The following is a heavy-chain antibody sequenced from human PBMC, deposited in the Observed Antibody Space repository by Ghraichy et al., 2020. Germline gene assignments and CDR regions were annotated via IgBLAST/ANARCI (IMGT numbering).Heavy chain of an antibody. CDR3: AKVRSGYGLTVFEY. V-gene: IGHV3-23*01. CDR2: ISGSGGMT. D-gene: IGHD5-12*01. CDR1: GFTFSSSA. J-gene: IGHJ4*02. Sequence: GGSLRLSCAASGFTFSSSAMSWVCQAPGKGLEWVSAISGSGGMTYYADSVKGRFTISRDNSKKTLYLQMNSLRADDMAVYYCAKVRSGYGLTVFEYWGQGTLVTVSS.